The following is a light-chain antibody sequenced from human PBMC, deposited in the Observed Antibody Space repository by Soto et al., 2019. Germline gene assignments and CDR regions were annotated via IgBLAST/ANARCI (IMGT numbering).Light chain of an antibody. CDR3: QQRSIWPT. J-gene: IGKJ1*01. CDR1: QSVSSSY. CDR2: DAS. Sequence: EIVLTQSPGTLSLSPGERATLSCRASQSVSSSYLAWYQQKPGQAPRLLNYDASNRATGIPARFSGSGSGTDFTLAISSLEPEDFAVYYCQQRSIWPTFGQGTKVDIK. V-gene: IGKV3D-20*02.